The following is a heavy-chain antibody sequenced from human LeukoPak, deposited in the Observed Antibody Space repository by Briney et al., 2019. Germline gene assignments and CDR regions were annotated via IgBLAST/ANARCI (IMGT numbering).Heavy chain of an antibody. Sequence: GGSLRLSCAASGFSISNDWMSRVRQAPGKGLEWVARVKSRSAGETTDYAAPVKGRFTISRDDSKNTLYLQMNSLKTEDTAVYYCTLIQGWGSGSYYRDFWGQETLVTVSS. D-gene: IGHD3-10*01. J-gene: IGHJ4*02. CDR3: TLIQGWGSGSYYRDF. CDR1: GFSISNDW. V-gene: IGHV3-15*01. CDR2: VKSRSAGETT.